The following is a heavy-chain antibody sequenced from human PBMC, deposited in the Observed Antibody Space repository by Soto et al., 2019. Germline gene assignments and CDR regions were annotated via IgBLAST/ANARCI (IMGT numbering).Heavy chain of an antibody. Sequence: SETLSLTCAVHGGSFSGYYWSWIRQPPGKGLEWIGEINHGGSTNYNPSLKSRVTISVDTSKNQFSLKLSSVTAADTAVYYCARGRSKDTAMENWFDPWGQGTLVTVSS. CDR3: ARGRSKDTAMENWFDP. CDR1: GGSFSGYY. V-gene: IGHV4-34*01. J-gene: IGHJ5*02. CDR2: INHGGST. D-gene: IGHD5-18*01.